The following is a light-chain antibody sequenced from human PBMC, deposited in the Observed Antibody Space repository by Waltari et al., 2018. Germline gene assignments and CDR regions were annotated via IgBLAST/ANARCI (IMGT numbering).Light chain of an antibody. CDR2: VNGDGSH. CDR1: SEHSTYA. Sequence: QLAVTQSPSVSASLGASVKLTCTLSSEHSTYAIAWHQQQPDKGPRYLMKVNGDGSHIKADGIPARFSGSSSGAERYLIISSLQFGDEADYYCQTWGSGVVFGGGTKLTVL. CDR3: QTWGSGVV. J-gene: IGLJ2*01. V-gene: IGLV4-69*01.